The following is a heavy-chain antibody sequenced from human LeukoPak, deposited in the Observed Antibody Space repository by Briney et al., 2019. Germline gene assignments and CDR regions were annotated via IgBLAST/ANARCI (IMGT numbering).Heavy chain of an antibody. V-gene: IGHV3-33*01. CDR3: ARDYYDRSGYFNFDS. D-gene: IGHD3-22*01. CDR2: IWYDGSKK. Sequence: GRSLRLSCAASGFTFTNFGLHWVRQAPGKGLEWVAVIWYDGSKKYYADSVKGRFTISRDNSKNTLYLQMNSLRADDTSVYYCARDYYDRSGYFNFDSWGQGTLVTGSS. CDR1: GFTFTNFG. J-gene: IGHJ4*02.